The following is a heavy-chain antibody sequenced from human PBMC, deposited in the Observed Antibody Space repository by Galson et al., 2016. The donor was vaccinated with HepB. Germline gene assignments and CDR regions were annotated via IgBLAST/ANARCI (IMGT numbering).Heavy chain of an antibody. Sequence: SVKVSCKASGYSFTGYYIHWVRQAPGQGLEWMGWINSNSGGTKFAQKFQGRVTMTRDRSISTAYMDLSRLRSDDTAVYYCARVYGENLFEFFGMDVWGKGPPILVSS. CDR3: ARVYGENLFEFFGMDV. J-gene: IGHJ6*04. CDR1: GYSFTGYY. CDR2: INSNSGGT. V-gene: IGHV1-2*02. D-gene: IGHD4-17*01.